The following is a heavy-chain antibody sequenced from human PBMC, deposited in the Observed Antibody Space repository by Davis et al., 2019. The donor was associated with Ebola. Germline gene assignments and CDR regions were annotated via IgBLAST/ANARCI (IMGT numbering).Heavy chain of an antibody. CDR3: ARVAFGELFPDY. D-gene: IGHD3-10*01. CDR2: ISSSSFTI. CDR1: GFTFSSYS. J-gene: IGHJ4*02. V-gene: IGHV3-48*01. Sequence: GGSLRLSCAASGFTFSSYSMNWVRQAPGKGLEWVSYISSSSFTIYYADSVKGRFTISRDNAKNSLYLQMNSLRAEDTAVYYCARVAFGELFPDYWGQGTLVTVSS.